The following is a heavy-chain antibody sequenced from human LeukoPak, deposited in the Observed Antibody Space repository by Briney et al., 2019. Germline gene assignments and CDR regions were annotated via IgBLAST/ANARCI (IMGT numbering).Heavy chain of an antibody. CDR2: IYYSGST. Sequence: SETLSLTCTVSGDSISSYYWSWIRQPPGKGLKWIGYIYYSGSTNYNPSLKSRVTISVDKSKNQFSLKLSSVTAADTAVYYCARGGTRSPLGYWGQGTLVTVSS. CDR3: ARGGTRSPLGY. CDR1: GDSISSYY. V-gene: IGHV4-59*12. D-gene: IGHD2-2*01. J-gene: IGHJ4*02.